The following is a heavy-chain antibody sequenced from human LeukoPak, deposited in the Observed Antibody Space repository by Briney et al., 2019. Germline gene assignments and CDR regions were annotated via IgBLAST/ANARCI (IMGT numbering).Heavy chain of an antibody. J-gene: IGHJ6*03. CDR2: IYTGGST. CDR3: ARLLDGYYMDV. Sequence: RSSETLSLTCTVSGGSISSYYWSWIRQPPGKGLEWIGYIYTGGSTNYNPSLKSRVTISVDTSKNQFSLKLSSVTAADTAVYYCARLLDGYYMDVWGKGTTVTVSS. V-gene: IGHV4-4*09. CDR1: GGSISSYY. D-gene: IGHD2-2*03.